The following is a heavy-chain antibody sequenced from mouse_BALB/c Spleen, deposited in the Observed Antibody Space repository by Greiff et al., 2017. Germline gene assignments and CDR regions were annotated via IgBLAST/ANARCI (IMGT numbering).Heavy chain of an antibody. D-gene: IGHD2-12*01. CDR2: ISYSGST. CDR3: ARYDWAYYYAMDY. V-gene: IGHV3-2*02. Sequence: EVQLVESGPGLVKPSQSLSLTCTVTGYSITSDYAWNWIRQFPGNKLEWMGYISYSGSTSYNPSLKSRISITRDTSKNQFFLQLNSVTTEDTATYYCARYDWAYYYAMDYWGQGTSVTVSS. J-gene: IGHJ4*01. CDR1: GYSITSDYA.